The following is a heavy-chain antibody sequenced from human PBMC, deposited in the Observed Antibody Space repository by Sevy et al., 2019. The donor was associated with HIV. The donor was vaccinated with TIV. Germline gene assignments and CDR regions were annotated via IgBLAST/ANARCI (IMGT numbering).Heavy chain of an antibody. V-gene: IGHV3-48*02. Sequence: GGSLRLSCTASGFTFSGYSMNWVRQAPGKGLEWVSYISSISSPTYYADSVQGRFTVSGDNAKNSLYLQMNSLRDEDTAVYYCVREGIGGARDFDYWGQGTLVTVSS. CDR1: GFTFSGYS. CDR3: VREGIGGARDFDY. CDR2: ISSISSPT. D-gene: IGHD3-3*01. J-gene: IGHJ4*02.